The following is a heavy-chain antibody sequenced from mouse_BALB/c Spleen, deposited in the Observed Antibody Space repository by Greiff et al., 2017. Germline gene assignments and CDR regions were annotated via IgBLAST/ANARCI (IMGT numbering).Heavy chain of an antibody. CDR1: GFTFSSYA. D-gene: IGHD2-4*01. Sequence: EVEVVESGGGLVKPGGSLKLSCAASGFTFSSYAMSWVRQTPEKRLEWVATISSGGSYTYYPDSVKGRFTISRDNAKNTLYLQMSSLRSEDTAMYYCARRDYVNWYFDVWGAGTTVTVSS. CDR3: ARRDYVNWYFDV. V-gene: IGHV5-9-3*01. J-gene: IGHJ1*01. CDR2: ISSGGSYT.